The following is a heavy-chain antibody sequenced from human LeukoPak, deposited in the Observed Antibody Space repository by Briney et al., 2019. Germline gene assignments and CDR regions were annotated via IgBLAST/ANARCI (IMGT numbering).Heavy chain of an antibody. J-gene: IGHJ6*03. Sequence: ASVKVSCKASGYTFTSYYMHWVRQAPGQGLEWMGIINPSGGSTGYAQKFQGRVTMTRDMSTSTVYMELSSLRSEDTAVYYCARDDYDYVWGSYRYIYYMDVWGKGTTVTVSS. CDR2: INPSGGST. CDR1: GYTFTSYY. V-gene: IGHV1-46*01. D-gene: IGHD3-16*02. CDR3: ARDDYDYVWGSYRYIYYMDV.